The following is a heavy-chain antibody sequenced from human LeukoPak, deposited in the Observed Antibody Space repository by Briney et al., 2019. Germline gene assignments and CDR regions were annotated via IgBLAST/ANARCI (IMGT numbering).Heavy chain of an antibody. CDR2: IYYSGST. Sequence: PSETLSLTCTVSGGSISSGDYYWSWIRQPPGKGLEWIGYIYYSGSTNYNPSLKSRVTISVDTSKNQFSLKLSSVTAADTAVYYCARGDGLRYFDWSATPFDYWGQGTLVTVSS. V-gene: IGHV4-61*08. J-gene: IGHJ4*02. CDR1: GGSISSGDYY. D-gene: IGHD3-9*01. CDR3: ARGDGLRYFDWSATPFDY.